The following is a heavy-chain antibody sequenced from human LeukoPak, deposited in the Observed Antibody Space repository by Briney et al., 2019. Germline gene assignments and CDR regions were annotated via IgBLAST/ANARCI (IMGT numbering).Heavy chain of an antibody. Sequence: GGSLRLSCAASGFTFSDYYMRWIRQAPGKGLEWVSYISSSGGTIYYADSVKGRFTIYRDNAKNSLYLQMNSLRAEDTAVYYCARSRNYCGGVCFEHWGQATLATVSS. CDR3: ARSRNYCGGVCFEH. V-gene: IGHV3-11*01. D-gene: IGHD2-21*02. CDR1: GFTFSDYY. J-gene: IGHJ4*02. CDR2: ISSSGGTI.